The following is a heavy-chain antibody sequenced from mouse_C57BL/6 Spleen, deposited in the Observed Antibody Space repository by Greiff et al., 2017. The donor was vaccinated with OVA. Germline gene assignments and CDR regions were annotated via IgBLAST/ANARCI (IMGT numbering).Heavy chain of an antibody. V-gene: IGHV1-69*01. D-gene: IGHD1-1*01. J-gene: IGHJ1*03. CDR2: IDPSDSYT. Sequence: VKLQQPGAELVMHGASVKLSCKASGYTFTSYWMHWVKQRPGQGLEWIGEIDPSDSYTNYNQKFKSKSTLTVDKSSSTAYMQLSSLTSEDSAVYYCARSGGSSFNWYFDVWGTGTTVTVSS. CDR1: GYTFTSYW. CDR3: ARSGGSSFNWYFDV.